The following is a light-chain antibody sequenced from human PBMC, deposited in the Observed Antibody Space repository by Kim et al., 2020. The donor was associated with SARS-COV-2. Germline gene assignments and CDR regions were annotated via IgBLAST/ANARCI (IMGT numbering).Light chain of an antibody. Sequence: GQSITISCTGTGGDFANYEYVSWYQQHPGKAPKLIIYDVSFRPSGVSYRFSGSKSGNTASLTISGLQGEDEADYYCSSFISTTIRVFGAGTKVTVL. V-gene: IGLV2-14*04. CDR2: DVS. J-gene: IGLJ1*01. CDR3: SSFISTTIRV. CDR1: GGDFANYEY.